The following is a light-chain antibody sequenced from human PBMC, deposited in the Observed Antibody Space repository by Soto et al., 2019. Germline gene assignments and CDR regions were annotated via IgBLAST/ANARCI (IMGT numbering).Light chain of an antibody. J-gene: IGLJ2*01. CDR3: SSYTSSSTRVVV. V-gene: IGLV2-14*01. CDR2: DVS. Sequence: QSVLTQPASVSGSPGQSITISCTGTSSDVGGYNYVSWYQQHPGKAPKLMIYDVSNRPSGVSNRFSGAKSGNTASLTISGLQAEDEADYYCSSYTSSSTRVVVFGGGTKLTVL. CDR1: SSDVGGYNY.